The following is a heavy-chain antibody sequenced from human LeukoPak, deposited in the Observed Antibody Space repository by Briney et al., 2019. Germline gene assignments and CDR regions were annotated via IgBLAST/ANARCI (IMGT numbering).Heavy chain of an antibody. Sequence: GGSLRLSCAASGFTFSSYGMHWVRQAPGEGLEWVAFIRYDGSNKYYADSVKGRFTISRDNSKNTLYLQMNSLRAEDTAVYYCAKEKGDYASDWFDPWGQGTLVTVSS. V-gene: IGHV3-30*02. CDR1: GFTFSSYG. D-gene: IGHD4-17*01. J-gene: IGHJ5*02. CDR2: IRYDGSNK. CDR3: AKEKGDYASDWFDP.